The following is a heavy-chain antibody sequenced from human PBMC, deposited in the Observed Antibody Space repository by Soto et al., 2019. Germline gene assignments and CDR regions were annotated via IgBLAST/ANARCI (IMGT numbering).Heavy chain of an antibody. Sequence: ASVKVSCKASGYTFTSYYMHWVRQAPGQGLEWMGIINPSGGSTSYAQKFQGRVTMTRDTSTSTVYMELSSLRSEDTAVYYCARARGPDILTGYYYYYYMDVWGKGTTVTVSS. CDR2: INPSGGST. CDR3: ARARGPDILTGYYYYYYMDV. CDR1: GYTFTSYY. V-gene: IGHV1-46*03. J-gene: IGHJ6*03. D-gene: IGHD3-9*01.